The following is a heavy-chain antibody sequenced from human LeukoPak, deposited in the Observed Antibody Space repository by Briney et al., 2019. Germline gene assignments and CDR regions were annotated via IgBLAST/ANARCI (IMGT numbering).Heavy chain of an antibody. Sequence: SETLSLTCTVSGGSISSYYWSWIRQPPGKGLEWIGYIYYSGSTNYNPSLKSRVTISVDTSKNQFSLKLSSVTAADTAVYYCARAEGGYKHITWGQGTLVTVSS. CDR3: ARAEGGYKHIT. V-gene: IGHV4-59*08. D-gene: IGHD1-1*01. J-gene: IGHJ4*02. CDR2: IYYSGST. CDR1: GGSISSYY.